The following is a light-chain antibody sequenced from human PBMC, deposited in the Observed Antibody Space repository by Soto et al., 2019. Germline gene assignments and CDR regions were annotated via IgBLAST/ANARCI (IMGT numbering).Light chain of an antibody. Sequence: QSALTQPPSASGTPGQRVTISCSGGSSNSGRNSVSWYQQVPGTAPKLIIFNNNERPSGIPGRFSGSKSGASASLAIVGLQSEDEADYVCASWDDNLNGPLLFGGGTKLTVL. CDR2: NNN. J-gene: IGLJ2*01. CDR1: SSNSGRNS. V-gene: IGLV1-44*01. CDR3: ASWDDNLNGPLL.